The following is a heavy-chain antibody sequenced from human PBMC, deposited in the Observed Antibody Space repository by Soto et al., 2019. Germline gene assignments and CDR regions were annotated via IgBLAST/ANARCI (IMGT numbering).Heavy chain of an antibody. V-gene: IGHV3-20*01. CDR2: INWNGGST. Sequence: TGGSLRLSCAASGFTFDDYGMSWVRQAPGKGLEWVSGINWNGGSTGYADSVKGRFTISRDNAKNSLYLQMNSLRAEDTALYHCARSLPGYIDAFDIWGQGTMVTVSS. D-gene: IGHD6-13*01. CDR3: ARSLPGYIDAFDI. CDR1: GFTFDDYG. J-gene: IGHJ3*02.